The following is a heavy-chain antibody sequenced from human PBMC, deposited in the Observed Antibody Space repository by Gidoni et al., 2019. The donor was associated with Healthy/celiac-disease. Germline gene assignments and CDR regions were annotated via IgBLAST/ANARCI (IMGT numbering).Heavy chain of an antibody. J-gene: IGHJ3*02. CDR2: IIPILGIA. CDR1: GGTFSSYT. D-gene: IGHD4-17*01. Sequence: QVQLVQSGAEVKKPGSSVKVSCKDYGGTFSSYTISWVRQAPGQGLEWMGRIIPILGIANYAHKFQGRVTITADKSTSTAYMELSSLRSEDTAVYYCARETTVTPDAFDIWGQGTMVTVSS. CDR3: ARETTVTPDAFDI. V-gene: IGHV1-69*08.